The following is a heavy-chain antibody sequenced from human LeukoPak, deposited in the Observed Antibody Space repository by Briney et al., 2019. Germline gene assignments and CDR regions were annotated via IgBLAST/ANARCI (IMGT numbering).Heavy chain of an antibody. J-gene: IGHJ4*02. CDR2: INPNSGGT. D-gene: IGHD5-18*01. Sequence: ASVKVSCKASGYTFTGYYMHWVRQAPGQGLEWMGRINPNSGGTNYAQKFQGRVTMTRDTSISTAYMELSRLRSDDTAVYYCARDDVDTAMVAVRGVYWGQGTLVTVSS. CDR3: ARDDVDTAMVAVRGVY. V-gene: IGHV1-2*06. CDR1: GYTFTGYY.